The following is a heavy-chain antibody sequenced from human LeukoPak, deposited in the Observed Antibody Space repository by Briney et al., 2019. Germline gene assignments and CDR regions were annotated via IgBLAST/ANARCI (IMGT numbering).Heavy chain of an antibody. CDR2: ISGSGDNT. V-gene: IGHV3-23*01. CDR3: AKGSYYDSSGSFYFDY. CDR1: GFTFSSYA. J-gene: IGHJ4*01. D-gene: IGHD3-22*01. Sequence: GGSLRLSCAASGFTFSSYAMSWVRQAPGKGLEWVSGISGSGDNTYYADSVKGRFTISRDNSKNTLYVQVNSLGTEDTAAYYCAKGSYYDSSGSFYFDYWGQEPWSPSPQ.